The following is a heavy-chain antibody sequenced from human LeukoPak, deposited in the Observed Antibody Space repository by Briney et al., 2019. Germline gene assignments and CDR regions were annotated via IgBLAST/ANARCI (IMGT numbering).Heavy chain of an antibody. CDR1: GGTFSSYA. CDR2: IIPIFGTA. J-gene: IGHJ4*02. Sequence: ASVKVSCKASGGTFSSYAISWVRQAPGQGLEWMGGIIPIFGTANYAQKFQGRVTITADESTSTAYMELSSLRSEDTAVYYCARSSRYYDSSGLQAYYFDYWGQGTLVTVSS. V-gene: IGHV1-69*13. D-gene: IGHD3-22*01. CDR3: ARSSRYYDSSGLQAYYFDY.